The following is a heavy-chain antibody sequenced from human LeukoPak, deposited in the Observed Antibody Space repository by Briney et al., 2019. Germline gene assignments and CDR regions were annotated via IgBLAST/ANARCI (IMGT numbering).Heavy chain of an antibody. CDR3: AKDWVVRGVISY. D-gene: IGHD3-10*01. V-gene: IGHV3-30*18. CDR2: ISYDGSNK. Sequence: PGRSLRLSCAASGFTFSSYGMHWFRQAPGKGLEWVAVISYDGSNKYYADSVKGRFTISRDNSKNTLYLQMNSLRDEDTAVYYCAKDWVVRGVISYRGQGTLVTVSS. J-gene: IGHJ4*02. CDR1: GFTFSSYG.